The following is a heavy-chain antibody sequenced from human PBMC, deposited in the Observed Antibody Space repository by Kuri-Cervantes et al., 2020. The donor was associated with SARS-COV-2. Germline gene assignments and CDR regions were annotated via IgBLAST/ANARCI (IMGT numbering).Heavy chain of an antibody. CDR3: ARGVGSSSSSLY. D-gene: IGHD6-13*01. CDR1: GYTFTSYY. Sequence: ASVKVSCKASGYTFTSYYMHRVRQAPGQGPEWMGIINPSGGSTSYAQKFQGRVTKIRDTSTSTVYMELRSLRSEDTAVYYCARGVGSSSSSLYWGQGTLVTVSS. J-gene: IGHJ4*02. V-gene: IGHV1-46*01. CDR2: INPSGGST.